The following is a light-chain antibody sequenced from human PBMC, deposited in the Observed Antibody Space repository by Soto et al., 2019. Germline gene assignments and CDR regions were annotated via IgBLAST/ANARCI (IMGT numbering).Light chain of an antibody. Sequence: QSALTQPPSASGTPGQRVTISCSGSSSNIGSNTVNWYQQLPGTAPKLLIYSNTQRPSGVPDRFSGSKSGTSASLAIIGLQSEDEADYYCAAWDDRLNVVVFGGGTKLTVL. V-gene: IGLV1-44*01. CDR1: SSNIGSNT. CDR3: AAWDDRLNVVV. CDR2: SNT. J-gene: IGLJ2*01.